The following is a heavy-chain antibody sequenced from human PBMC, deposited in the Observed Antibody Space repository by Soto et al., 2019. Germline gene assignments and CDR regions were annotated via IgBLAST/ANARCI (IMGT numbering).Heavy chain of an antibody. J-gene: IGHJ4*02. Sequence: QITLNESGPTVVKPAEPLTLTCTFSGFSLTTSGVGVGWIRQSPGKAPEWLALIYRDDDKRYSASLKSRLTITKDTSKNQVVLTMASVDPADTATYYCAHRILRTVFGLVTTTAIYFDFWGQGTPVVVSS. V-gene: IGHV2-5*02. CDR2: IYRDDDK. D-gene: IGHD3-3*01. CDR3: AHRILRTVFGLVTTTAIYFDF. CDR1: GFSLTTSGVG.